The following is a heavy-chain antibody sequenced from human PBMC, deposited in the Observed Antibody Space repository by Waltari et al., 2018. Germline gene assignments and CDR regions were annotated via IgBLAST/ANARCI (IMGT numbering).Heavy chain of an antibody. D-gene: IGHD5-12*01. CDR2: IYYSGST. Sequence: QLQLQESGPGLEKPSETLSLTCTVSGGSISSSSYYWGWIRQPPGKGLEWIGSIYYSGSTYYNPSLKSRVTISVDTSKNQFSLKLSSVTAADTAVYYCARIMATMDYYYYGMDVWGQGTTVTVSS. J-gene: IGHJ6*02. CDR3: ARIMATMDYYYYGMDV. CDR1: GGSISSSSYY. V-gene: IGHV4-39*07.